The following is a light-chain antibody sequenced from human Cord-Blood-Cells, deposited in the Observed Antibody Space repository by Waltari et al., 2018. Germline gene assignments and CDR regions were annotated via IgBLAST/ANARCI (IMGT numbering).Light chain of an antibody. CDR2: AAS. Sequence: DIQMTPSPSSLSASVGDRVTITCRASQSISSYLNWYQQKPGKAPKLLIYAASSLQSGVPSRFSGSGSGTDFTLTISSLQPEDFATYYCQRSYSTPFTFGPGTKVDIK. CDR1: QSISSY. CDR3: QRSYSTPFT. V-gene: IGKV1-39*01. J-gene: IGKJ3*01.